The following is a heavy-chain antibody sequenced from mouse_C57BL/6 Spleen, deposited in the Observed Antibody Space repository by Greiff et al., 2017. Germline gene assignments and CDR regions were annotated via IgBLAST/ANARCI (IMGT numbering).Heavy chain of an antibody. V-gene: IGHV1-81*01. CDR1: GYTFTSYG. J-gene: IGHJ1*03. CDR2: IYPRSGNT. D-gene: IGHD2-4*01. Sequence: QVQLKESGAELARPGASVKLSCKASGYTFTSYGISWVKQRTGQGLEWIGEIYPRSGNTYYNEKFKGKATLTADKSSSTAYMELRSLTSEDSAVYFCARYDSYWYFDVWGTGTTVTVSS. CDR3: ARYDSYWYFDV.